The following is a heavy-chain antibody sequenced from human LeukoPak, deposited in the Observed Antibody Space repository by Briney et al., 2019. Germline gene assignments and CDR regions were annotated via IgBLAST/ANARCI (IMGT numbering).Heavy chain of an antibody. D-gene: IGHD6-13*01. V-gene: IGHV4-59*01. J-gene: IGHJ4*02. CDR1: GGSISSNY. CDR3: ARVQQQLLPFDY. CDR2: IYYSGST. Sequence: KPSETLSLTCSVSGGSISSNYWSWTRQPPRKGLEWIGNIYYSGSTNYNPSLKSRVTISVDTSKNQFSLKLSSVTAADTAVYYCARVQQQLLPFDYWGQGILVTVSS.